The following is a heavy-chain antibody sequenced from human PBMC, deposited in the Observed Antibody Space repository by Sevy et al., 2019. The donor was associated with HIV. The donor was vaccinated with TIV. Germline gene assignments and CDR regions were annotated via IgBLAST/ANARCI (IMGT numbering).Heavy chain of an antibody. CDR2: IYHSGST. Sequence: SETLSLTCTVSGGSVSSGSYYWSWIRQTPGKGLEWIGYIYHSGSTNYNPSLKSRVTISVDTSKIQFSLKLSSVTAADTAVYYCASIERYCTNGVCSHFDYWGQGTLVTVSS. CDR3: ASIERYCTNGVCSHFDY. CDR1: GGSVSSGSYY. J-gene: IGHJ4*02. V-gene: IGHV4-61*01. D-gene: IGHD2-8*01.